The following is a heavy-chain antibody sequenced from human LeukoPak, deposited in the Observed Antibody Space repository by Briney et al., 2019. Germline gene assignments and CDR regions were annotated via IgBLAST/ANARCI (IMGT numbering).Heavy chain of an antibody. CDR2: ISGSGGST. CDR3: ARDGAYYGDYDD. Sequence: GGSLRLSCAASGFTFSSYAMSWVRQAPGKGLEWVSAISGSGGSTYYADSVKGRFTISRDNSKNTLYLQMNSLRAEDTAVYYCARDGAYYGDYDDWGQGTLVTVSS. V-gene: IGHV3-23*01. D-gene: IGHD4-17*01. CDR1: GFTFSSYA. J-gene: IGHJ4*02.